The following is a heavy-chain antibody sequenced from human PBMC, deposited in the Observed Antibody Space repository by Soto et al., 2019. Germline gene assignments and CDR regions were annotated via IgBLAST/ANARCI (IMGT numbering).Heavy chain of an antibody. CDR2: IYYSGST. Sequence: SETLSLTCTVSGGSISSSSYYWGWIRQPPGKGLEWIGSIYYSGSTYYNPSLKSRVTISVDTSKNQFSLKLSSVTAADTAVYYCARHGGGGGLKDYYYYGMDVWGQGTTVTVSS. D-gene: IGHD2-15*01. J-gene: IGHJ6*02. CDR3: ARHGGGGGLKDYYYYGMDV. CDR1: GGSISSSSYY. V-gene: IGHV4-39*01.